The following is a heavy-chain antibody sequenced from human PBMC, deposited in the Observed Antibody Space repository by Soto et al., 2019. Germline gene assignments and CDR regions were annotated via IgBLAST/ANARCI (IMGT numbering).Heavy chain of an antibody. CDR2: ISYDGSKK. Sequence: QVQLVESGGAVVQPGRSLRLSCAASGFTFSSYGVHWVRQGPGKGLEWVAVISYDGSKKYYADSVKGRFTISRDNSKNTLYLEMNSLRAEDRAVYYCAKDVTVTTPYYYYYYGMDVWGQGTTVTVSS. V-gene: IGHV3-30*18. CDR3: AKDVTVTTPYYYYYYGMDV. CDR1: GFTFSSYG. J-gene: IGHJ6*02. D-gene: IGHD4-17*01.